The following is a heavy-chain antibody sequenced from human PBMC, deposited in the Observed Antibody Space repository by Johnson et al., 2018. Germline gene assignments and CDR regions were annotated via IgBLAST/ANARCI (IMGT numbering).Heavy chain of an antibody. CDR3: ARGEVALDY. J-gene: IGHJ4*02. Sequence: VQLVESGGGLVPXGGSXRLXCAASGFTLSSYWLTWVRQAPGKGPEWVANIKHDGSEKYYLDSVKGRFTISRDNVKKSMFLQMNSLRAEDTAVYYCARGEVALDYWGLGTLVTVSS. CDR2: IKHDGSEK. V-gene: IGHV3-7*01. CDR1: GFTLSSYW.